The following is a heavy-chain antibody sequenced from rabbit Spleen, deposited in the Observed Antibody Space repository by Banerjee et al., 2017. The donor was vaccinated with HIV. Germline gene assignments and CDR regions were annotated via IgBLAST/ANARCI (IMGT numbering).Heavy chain of an antibody. Sequence: QQQLEESGGGLVKPEGSLTLTCTASGIDFSSYHWICWVRQAPGKRPEWIACIDTDSSGVTYYASWAKGRFTISKTSSTTVTLQMTSLTVADTATYFCARGDYLNIGDTYFKLWGPGTLVTVS. CDR2: IDTDSSGVT. CDR3: ARGDYLNIGDTYFKL. D-gene: IGHD2-1*01. J-gene: IGHJ4*01. V-gene: IGHV1S45*01. CDR1: GIDFSSYHW.